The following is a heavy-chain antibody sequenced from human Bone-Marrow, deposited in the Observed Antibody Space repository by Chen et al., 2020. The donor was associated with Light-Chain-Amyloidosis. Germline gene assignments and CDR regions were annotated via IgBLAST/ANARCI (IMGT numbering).Heavy chain of an antibody. D-gene: IGHD3-10*01. CDR3: ARDYLSSGSGSYWYDC. V-gene: IGHV3-7*01. CDR1: GFTFSNYW. CDR2: ISQDGGEK. J-gene: IGHJ4*02. Sequence: EVQLVESGGGLVQPGGSLRLSCAASGFTFSNYWMAWVRQAPGKGLEWVANISQDGGEKYYLDSVKGRFTISRDNAKNSLYLQLNSLRAEDTAVYSCARDYLSSGSGSYWYDCWGQGTLVTVSS.